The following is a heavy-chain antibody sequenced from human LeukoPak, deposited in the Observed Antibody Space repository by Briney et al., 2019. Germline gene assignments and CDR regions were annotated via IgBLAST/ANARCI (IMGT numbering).Heavy chain of an antibody. CDR3: ARVREYDILTGYYSFDY. CDR2: RNPNSGNT. CDR1: GYTFTSYD. D-gene: IGHD3-9*01. Sequence: ASVTVSCTASGYTFTSYDINWVRQATGQGLEWMGWRNPNSGNTGYAQKFQGRVTMTRNTSISTAYMELSSLRSEDTAVYYCARVREYDILTGYYSFDYWGQGTLVTVSS. J-gene: IGHJ4*02. V-gene: IGHV1-8*01.